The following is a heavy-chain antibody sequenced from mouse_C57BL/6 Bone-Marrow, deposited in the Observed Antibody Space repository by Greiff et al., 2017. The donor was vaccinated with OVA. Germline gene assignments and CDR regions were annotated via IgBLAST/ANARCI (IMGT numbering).Heavy chain of an antibody. V-gene: IGHV5-4*01. D-gene: IGHD2-2*01. J-gene: IGHJ4*01. Sequence: VQLVESGGGLVKPGGSLKLSCAASGFTFSSYAMSWVRQTPEKRLEWVATISDGGSYTYYPDNVKGRFTISRDNAKNNLYLQMSHLKSEDTAMYYCAREGLRYAMDYWGQGTSVTVSS. CDR1: GFTFSSYA. CDR3: AREGLRYAMDY. CDR2: ISDGGSYT.